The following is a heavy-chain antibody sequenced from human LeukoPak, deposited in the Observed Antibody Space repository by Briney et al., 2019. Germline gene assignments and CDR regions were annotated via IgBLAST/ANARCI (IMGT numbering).Heavy chain of an antibody. J-gene: IGHJ4*02. CDR1: GFTFDDYA. Sequence: GGSLRLSCAASGFTFDDYAMHWVRQAPGKGLEWVSGISWNSGSIHYADSVRGRFTISRDNAKNSLYLEMKSLRPEDTALYYCAKDIGSSSWYLGNWGQGTLVTVSS. CDR3: AKDIGSSSWYLGN. V-gene: IGHV3-9*01. CDR2: ISWNSGSI. D-gene: IGHD6-13*01.